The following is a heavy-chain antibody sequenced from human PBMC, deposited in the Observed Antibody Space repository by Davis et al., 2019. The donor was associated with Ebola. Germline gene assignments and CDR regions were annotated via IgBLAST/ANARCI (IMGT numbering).Heavy chain of an antibody. D-gene: IGHD5-18*01. Sequence: PGGSLRLSCAASGSPFSSYWMSWVRQAPGKGLEWVTNIKQDGSEKYYVDFVKGRFTISRDNAKNSLYLQMNSLRAEDTALYYCAKDRKRGYSYGYFDYWGQGTLVTVSS. CDR2: IKQDGSEK. J-gene: IGHJ4*02. V-gene: IGHV3-7*03. CDR3: AKDRKRGYSYGYFDY. CDR1: GSPFSSYW.